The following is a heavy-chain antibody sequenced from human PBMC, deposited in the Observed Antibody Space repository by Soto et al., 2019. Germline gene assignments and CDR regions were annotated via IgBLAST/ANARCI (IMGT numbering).Heavy chain of an antibody. J-gene: IGHJ4*02. CDR1: GGSISSGGYY. Sequence: SETLSLTCTVSGGSISSGGYYWSWIRQLPGQGLEWIGYIYYSGSTYYNPSLKSRVTISVDTSNNQFSLKLSSVTAADTAVYYCATMRAVEDVSGYYYLGWSDYWGQGIRVT. CDR3: ATMRAVEDVSGYYYLGWSDY. V-gene: IGHV4-31*03. CDR2: IYYSGST. D-gene: IGHD3-22*01.